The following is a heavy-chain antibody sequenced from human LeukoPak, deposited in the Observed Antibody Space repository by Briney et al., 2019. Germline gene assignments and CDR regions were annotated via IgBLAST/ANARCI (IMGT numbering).Heavy chain of an antibody. D-gene: IGHD3-10*01. CDR1: GYTFTSYG. V-gene: IGHV1-18*01. J-gene: IGHJ6*03. Sequence: ASVKVSCKASGYTFTSYGISWVRQAPGQGLEWMGWISAYNGNTNYAQKLQGSVTMTTDTSTSTAYMELRSLRSDDTAVYYCASMVQDYYYMDVWGKGTTVTISS. CDR3: ASMVQDYYYMDV. CDR2: ISAYNGNT.